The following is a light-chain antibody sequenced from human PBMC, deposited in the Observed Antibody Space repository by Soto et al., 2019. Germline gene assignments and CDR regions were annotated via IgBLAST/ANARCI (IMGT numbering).Light chain of an antibody. V-gene: IGLV2-14*01. CDR2: DVT. CDR3: SSYTISITPYV. Sequence: QSALTQPAPMSGSPGQSITISCTGTSSDVGGYNYVSWYQQHPGKVPKLIIYDVTNRASGVSDRFSASKSGNTASLTISGLQAEDEADYYCSSYTISITPYVFGTGTKVTVL. CDR1: SSDVGGYNY. J-gene: IGLJ1*01.